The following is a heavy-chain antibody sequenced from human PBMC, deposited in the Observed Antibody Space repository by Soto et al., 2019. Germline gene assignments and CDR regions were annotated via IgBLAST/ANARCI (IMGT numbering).Heavy chain of an antibody. D-gene: IGHD2-15*01. V-gene: IGHV3-7*03. CDR2: IKQDGSEK. J-gene: IGHJ3*01. CDR3: ARDSGAATG. CDR1: GFTFSSHA. Sequence: PGGSLRVSRPAFGFTFSSHAMRGFRQAPGKGLEWVANIKQDGSEKYYVASVKVRFTISRDNAKNSLYLQRKSLRADDTDVYCCARDSGAATGWGQGTMVTVSS.